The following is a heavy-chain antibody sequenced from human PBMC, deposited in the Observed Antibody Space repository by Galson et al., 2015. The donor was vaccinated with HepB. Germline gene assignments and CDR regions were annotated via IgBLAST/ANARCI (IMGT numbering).Heavy chain of an antibody. CDR1: GFTFSRHW. Sequence: SLRLSCAASGFTFSRHWMSWVRQAPGKGLEWVANIKQDGSEKYYVDSVKGRFTISRDNAKNSLYLQMNSLRAEDTAIYCCARDVAVAVLGSFDIWGQGTMVTVSS. CDR3: ARDVAVAVLGSFDI. D-gene: IGHD6-19*01. J-gene: IGHJ3*02. V-gene: IGHV3-7*01. CDR2: IKQDGSEK.